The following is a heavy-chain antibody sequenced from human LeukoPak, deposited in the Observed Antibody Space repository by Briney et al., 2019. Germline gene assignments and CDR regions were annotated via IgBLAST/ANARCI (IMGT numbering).Heavy chain of an antibody. CDR2: ISGSGGST. J-gene: IGHJ4*02. V-gene: IGHV3-23*01. CDR3: ARRDDSSGYYSHYFDY. CDR1: GFTFSSYA. D-gene: IGHD3-22*01. Sequence: GGSLRLSCAASGFTFSSYAMSWVRQAPGKGLEWVSAISGSGGSTYYADSVKGRFTISRDNSKNTLYLQMNSLRAEDTAVYYCARRDDSSGYYSHYFDYWGQGTLVTVSS.